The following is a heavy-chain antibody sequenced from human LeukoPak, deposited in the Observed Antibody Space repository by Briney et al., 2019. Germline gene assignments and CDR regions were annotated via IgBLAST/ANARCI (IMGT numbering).Heavy chain of an antibody. CDR2: INPNSGGT. V-gene: IGHV1-2*02. Sequence: ASVKVSCKASGYTFTGYYMHWVRQAPGQGLEWMGWINPNSGGTSYAQKFQGRVTMTRDTSISTAYMELSRLRSDDTAVYYCARGTRTRNWFDPWGQGTLVTVSS. J-gene: IGHJ5*02. D-gene: IGHD1-14*01. CDR3: ARGTRTRNWFDP. CDR1: GYTFTGYY.